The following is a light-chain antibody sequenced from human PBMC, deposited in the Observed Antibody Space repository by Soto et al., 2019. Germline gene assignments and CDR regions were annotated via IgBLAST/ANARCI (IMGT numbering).Light chain of an antibody. CDR2: KAS. CDR3: QQYNSYSPWT. Sequence: DIQMTQSPSTLSASVGDRVTITCRASQSISSWSAWYQQKPGKAPKPLIYKASSLESGVPSRFSGSGSGTEFTLTISSLQPDDFATYYCQQYNSYSPWTFGQGTKVDIK. CDR1: QSISSW. J-gene: IGKJ1*01. V-gene: IGKV1-5*03.